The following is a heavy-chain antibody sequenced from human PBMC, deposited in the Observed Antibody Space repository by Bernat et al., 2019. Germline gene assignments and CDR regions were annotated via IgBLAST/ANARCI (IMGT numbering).Heavy chain of an antibody. V-gene: IGHV3-21*04. CDR1: GFTFSSYS. J-gene: IGHJ4*02. CDR3: VRDNANWAFDY. CDR2: ISSSSSYI. Sequence: EVQLVESGGGLVKPGGSLRLSCAASGFTFSSYSMNWVRQAPGKGLEWVSSISSSSSYIYYADSVKGRFTISRDNSKNSLYLQMHSLRVEDTALYYCVRDNANWAFDYWGRGTLVTVSS. D-gene: IGHD7-27*01.